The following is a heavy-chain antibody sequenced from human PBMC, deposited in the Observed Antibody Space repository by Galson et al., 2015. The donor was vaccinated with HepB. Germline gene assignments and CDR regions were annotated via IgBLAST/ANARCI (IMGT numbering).Heavy chain of an antibody. CDR2: IEQDGGEI. J-gene: IGHJ4*02. D-gene: IGHD5-12*01. V-gene: IGHV3-7*03. Sequence: SLRLSCAASGFTFNRYWMSWVRQTPGKGLEWVANIEQDGGEIYYVDSVKGRFTISRDNAKSSVYLQMNSLRAEDTAVYHCTTGGGYDWGFDHWGQGTLVTVSS. CDR3: TTGGGYDWGFDH. CDR1: GFTFNRYW.